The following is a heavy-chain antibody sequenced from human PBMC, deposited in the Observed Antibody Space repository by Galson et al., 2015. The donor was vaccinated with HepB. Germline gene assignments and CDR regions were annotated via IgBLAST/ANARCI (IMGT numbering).Heavy chain of an antibody. V-gene: IGHV1-3*01. Sequence: SVKVSCKASGYTFTSCAMHWVRQAPGQRLEWMGWINAGNGNTKYSQKFQGRVTITRDTSASTAYMELSSLRSEDTVVYYCAREGSSSFHAFDIWGQGTMVTVSS. D-gene: IGHD6-13*01. CDR3: AREGSSSFHAFDI. J-gene: IGHJ3*02. CDR1: GYTFTSCA. CDR2: INAGNGNT.